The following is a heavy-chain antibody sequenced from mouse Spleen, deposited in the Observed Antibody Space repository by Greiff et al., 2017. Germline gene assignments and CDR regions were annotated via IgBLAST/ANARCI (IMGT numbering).Heavy chain of an antibody. CDR2: IDPSDSYT. Sequence: QVQLQQSGAELVMPGASVKLSCKASGYTFTSYWMHWVKQRPGQGLEWIGEIDPSDSYTNYNQKFKGKATLTVDKSSSTAYMQLSSLTSEDSAVYYCAAGVLRPMDYWGQGTSVTVSS. J-gene: IGHJ4*01. CDR1: GYTFTSYW. D-gene: IGHD1-1*01. V-gene: IGHV1-69*01. CDR3: AAGVLRPMDY.